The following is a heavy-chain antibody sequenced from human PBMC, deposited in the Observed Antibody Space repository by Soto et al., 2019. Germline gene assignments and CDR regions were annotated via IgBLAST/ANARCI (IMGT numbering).Heavy chain of an antibody. CDR3: ARGGGSWYRDYFDY. V-gene: IGHV3-30-3*01. CDR1: GFTFSSYA. D-gene: IGHD6-13*01. CDR2: ISYDGSNK. Sequence: GSLRLSCAASGFTFSSYAMHWVRQAPGKGLEWVAVISYDGSNKYYADSVKGRFTISRDNSKNTLYLQMNSLRAEDTAVYYCARGGGSWYRDYFDYWGQGTLVTVSS. J-gene: IGHJ4*02.